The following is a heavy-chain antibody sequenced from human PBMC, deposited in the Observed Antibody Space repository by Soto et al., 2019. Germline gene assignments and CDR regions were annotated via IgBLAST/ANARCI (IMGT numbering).Heavy chain of an antibody. CDR1: GGSISSGDYY. V-gene: IGHV4-30-4*01. D-gene: IGHD5-12*01. CDR3: ARGEGGYDFGDSGWFDP. J-gene: IGHJ5*02. CDR2: IYYSGST. Sequence: QVQLQESGPGLVKPSQTLSLTCTVSGGSISSGDYYWSWIRQPPGKGLEWIGYIYYSGSTYYNPSLKSRVTISVDTSKNQISRKLSSVAAADTAVYYCARGEGGYDFGDSGWFDPWGQGTLVTVSS.